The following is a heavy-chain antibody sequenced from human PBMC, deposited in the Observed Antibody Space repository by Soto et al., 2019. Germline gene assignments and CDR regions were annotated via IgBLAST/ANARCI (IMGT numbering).Heavy chain of an antibody. CDR3: AREAKVTHWFDP. CDR1: GFTFSSYS. V-gene: IGHV3-21*01. Sequence: EVQLVESGGGLIQPGGSLRLSCAASGFTFSSYSMNWVRQAPGKGLEWVSSISSSSSYIYYADSVKGRFTISRDNAKNSLYLQMNSLRAEDTAVYYCAREAKVTHWFDPWCQGTLFTVSS. D-gene: IGHD2-21*02. CDR2: ISSSSSYI. J-gene: IGHJ5*02.